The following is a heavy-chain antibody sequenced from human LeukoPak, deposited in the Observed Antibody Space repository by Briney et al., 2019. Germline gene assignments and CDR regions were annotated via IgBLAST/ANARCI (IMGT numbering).Heavy chain of an antibody. D-gene: IGHD3-10*01. J-gene: IGHJ5*02. CDR1: GGTFSSYA. Sequence: SVKVSCKASGGTFSSYAISWVRQAPGQGLEWMGRIIPILGIANYAQKFQGRVTITADKSTSTAYMELRSLRSDDTAVYYCARDAAGYYGSGSSGPWGQGTLVTVSS. CDR2: IIPILGIA. CDR3: ARDAAGYYGSGSSGP. V-gene: IGHV1-69*04.